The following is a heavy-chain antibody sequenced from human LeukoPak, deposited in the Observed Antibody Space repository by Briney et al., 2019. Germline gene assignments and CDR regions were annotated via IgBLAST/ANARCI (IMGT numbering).Heavy chain of an antibody. V-gene: IGHV3-23*01. D-gene: IGHD4-17*01. Sequence: GGSLRLSCAASGFTFRKYAMNWVRQAPGKGLQWVSTINSSGGRTYYADSVKGRFTISRDSSKNTLYLQMNSLRAEDTAVYYCAKDRASDGGYSFDYWGQGAPVTVSS. CDR2: INSSGGRT. CDR3: AKDRASDGGYSFDY. CDR1: GFTFRKYA. J-gene: IGHJ4*02.